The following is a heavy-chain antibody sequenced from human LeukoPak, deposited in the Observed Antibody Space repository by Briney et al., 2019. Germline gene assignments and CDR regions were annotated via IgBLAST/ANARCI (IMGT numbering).Heavy chain of an antibody. J-gene: IGHJ5*02. CDR1: GASFSDYY. Sequence: SETLSLTCAVYGASFSDYYWSWLRQPPGKGLEWLGEIDHSGSTKCNPSLKGRVTISLDTSKNQFSLDLTSVTAADTAVYYCATGSQLGSYNWFDPWGQGTLVTVSS. CDR2: IDHSGST. V-gene: IGHV4-34*01. CDR3: ATGSQLGSYNWFDP. D-gene: IGHD1-1*01.